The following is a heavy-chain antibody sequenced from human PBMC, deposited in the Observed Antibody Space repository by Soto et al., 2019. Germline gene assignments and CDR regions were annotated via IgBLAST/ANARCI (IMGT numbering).Heavy chain of an antibody. Sequence: EVQLVEFGGGLVKPGGSLRLSCAASGFTFSSYSMNWVRQAPGKGLEWVSSISSSSSYIYYADSVKGRFTISRDNAKNSLYLQMNSLRAEDTAVYYCARDYDSSGYTRGAFDIWGQGTMVTVSS. J-gene: IGHJ3*02. D-gene: IGHD3-22*01. V-gene: IGHV3-21*01. CDR2: ISSSSSYI. CDR1: GFTFSSYS. CDR3: ARDYDSSGYTRGAFDI.